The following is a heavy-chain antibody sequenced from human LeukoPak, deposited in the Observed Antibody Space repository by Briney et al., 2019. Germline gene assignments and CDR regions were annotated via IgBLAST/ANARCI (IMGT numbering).Heavy chain of an antibody. Sequence: GGSLRLSCATSGLTFCTYAMSWVRQAPGKGLEWVSTITGRGDNTHYADSVKGRFTFSRDNSKNTLYLQMNSLGVDDTAVYYCAKDFTPYVGASADWGQGTLVTVSS. D-gene: IGHD1-26*01. J-gene: IGHJ4*02. CDR2: ITGRGDNT. V-gene: IGHV3-23*01. CDR3: AKDFTPYVGASAD. CDR1: GLTFCTYA.